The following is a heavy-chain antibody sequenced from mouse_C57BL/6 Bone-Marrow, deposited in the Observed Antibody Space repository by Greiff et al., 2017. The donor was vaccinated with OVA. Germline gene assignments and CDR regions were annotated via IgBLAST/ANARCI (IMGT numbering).Heavy chain of an antibody. Sequence: EVHLVESGGDLVKPGGSLKLSCAASGFTFSSYGMSWVRQTPDKRLEWVATISSGGSYTYYPDSVKGRFTISRDNAKNTLYLQMSSLKYEDTAMYYCARGLTGTGCAYWGQGTLVTVSA. CDR1: GFTFSSYG. CDR3: ARGLTGTGCAY. J-gene: IGHJ3*01. CDR2: ISSGGSYT. D-gene: IGHD4-1*01. V-gene: IGHV5-6*01.